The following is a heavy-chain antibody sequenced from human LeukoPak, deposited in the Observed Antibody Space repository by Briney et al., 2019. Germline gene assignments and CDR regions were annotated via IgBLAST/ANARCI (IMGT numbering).Heavy chain of an antibody. Sequence: SETLSLTCTVSGGPISSYYWSWIRQPPGKGLEWIGYIYYSGSTNYNPSLKSRVTISVDTSKNQFSLKVTSVTAADTAVYYCASAYYDILGGHFDYWGQGTLVTVSS. V-gene: IGHV4-59*12. D-gene: IGHD3-9*01. CDR1: GGPISSYY. CDR2: IYYSGST. CDR3: ASAYYDILGGHFDY. J-gene: IGHJ4*02.